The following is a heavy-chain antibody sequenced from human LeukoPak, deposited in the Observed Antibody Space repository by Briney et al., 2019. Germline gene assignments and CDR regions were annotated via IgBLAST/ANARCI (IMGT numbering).Heavy chain of an antibody. CDR3: ARDLRPKQWLAYFDY. D-gene: IGHD6-19*01. Sequence: PSETLSLTCTVSGYSISSGYYWGWIRQPPGKGLEWIGSIYHSGSTYYNPSLKSRVTISVDTSKNQFSLKLSSVTAADTAVYYCARDLRPKQWLAYFDYWGQGTLVTVSS. CDR1: GYSISSGYY. V-gene: IGHV4-38-2*02. CDR2: IYHSGST. J-gene: IGHJ4*02.